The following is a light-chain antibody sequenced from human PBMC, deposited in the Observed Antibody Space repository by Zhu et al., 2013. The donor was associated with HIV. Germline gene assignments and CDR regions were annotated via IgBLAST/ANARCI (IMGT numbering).Light chain of an antibody. V-gene: IGKV1-33*01. CDR1: QSVSTW. J-gene: IGKJ4*01. Sequence: DIQMTQSPSTLSASVGDRVSMTCRASQSVSTWVAWYQHKPGKAPKLLIYDASNLGTGVPSRFSGSGSGTDFTXTISSLQPEDIATYYCQQYDNLPLTFGGGTKVEIK. CDR2: DAS. CDR3: QQYDNLPLT.